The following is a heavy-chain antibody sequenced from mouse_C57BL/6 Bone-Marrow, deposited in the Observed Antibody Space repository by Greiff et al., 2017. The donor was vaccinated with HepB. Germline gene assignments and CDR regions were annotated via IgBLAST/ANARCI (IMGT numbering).Heavy chain of an antibody. Sequence: EVQLQESGGGLVQPGGSMKLSCVASGFTFSNYWMNWVRQSPEKGLEWVAQIRLKSDNYATHYAESVKWRFTISRDDSKSSVYLKMNNLRAEDTGIYYCTGNYYGSSYGYFDVWGTGTTVTVSS. CDR1: GFTFSNYW. D-gene: IGHD1-1*01. J-gene: IGHJ1*03. V-gene: IGHV6-3*01. CDR3: TGNYYGSSYGYFDV. CDR2: IRLKSDNYAT.